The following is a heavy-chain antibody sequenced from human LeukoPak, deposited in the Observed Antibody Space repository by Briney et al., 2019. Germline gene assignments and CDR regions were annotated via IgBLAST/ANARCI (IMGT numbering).Heavy chain of an antibody. Sequence: SETLSLTCTVSGGSISSYYWSWIRQPPGKGLEWIGYIYYSGSTNYNPSLKSRVTIPVDTSKNQFSLKLSSVTAADTAVYYCARVRVGSGWYIDYWGQGTLVTVSS. V-gene: IGHV4-59*01. CDR1: GGSISSYY. J-gene: IGHJ4*02. D-gene: IGHD6-19*01. CDR3: ARVRVGSGWYIDY. CDR2: IYYSGST.